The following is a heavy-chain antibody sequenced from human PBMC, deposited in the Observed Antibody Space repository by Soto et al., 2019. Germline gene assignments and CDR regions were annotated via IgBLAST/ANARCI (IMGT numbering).Heavy chain of an antibody. J-gene: IGHJ4*02. V-gene: IGHV4-4*07. CDR1: GVSISGFY. Sequence: PSETLSLTCSVSGVSISGFYWSWIRQPAGKGLEWIGRIYSSGGTNYSPSLKSRVTMSVDTSKNQFSLRLNSVTAEDTATYYCARRLQWQLRPLDSWGRGTLVTVSS. D-gene: IGHD6-19*01. CDR2: IYSSGGT. CDR3: ARRLQWQLRPLDS.